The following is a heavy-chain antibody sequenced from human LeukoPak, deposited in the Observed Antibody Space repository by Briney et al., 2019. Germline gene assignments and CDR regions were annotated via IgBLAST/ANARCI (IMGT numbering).Heavy chain of an antibody. V-gene: IGHV5-51*01. CDR3: ARHSKEGSSTSGWFSALDY. CDR1: GYSFTSYW. Sequence: GESLKISCKGSGYSFTSYWIGWVRQMPGKGLEWMGFIYPGDSDTRYSLSFQGQVTISVDKSIRTAYLQWSSLKASDSAMYYCARHSKEGSSTSGWFSALDYWGQGTLVTVSS. D-gene: IGHD2-2*01. CDR2: IYPGDSDT. J-gene: IGHJ4*02.